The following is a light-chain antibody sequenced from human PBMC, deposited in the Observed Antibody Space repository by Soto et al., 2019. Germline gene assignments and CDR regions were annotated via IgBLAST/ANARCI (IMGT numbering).Light chain of an antibody. J-gene: IGKJ1*01. CDR1: QSVSGY. CDR2: DAS. Sequence: EVVLTQSPVTLSLSPGERATLSCRASQSVSGYLAWYQQKPGQAPRLLIYDASSRANGIPARFTGSGSGTDFSLTISSLEPEDFATYYCQQTNSFPLTFGQGTRVEIK. CDR3: QQTNSFPLT. V-gene: IGKV3-11*01.